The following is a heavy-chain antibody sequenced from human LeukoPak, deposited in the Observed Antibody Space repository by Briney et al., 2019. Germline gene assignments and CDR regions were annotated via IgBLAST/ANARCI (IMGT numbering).Heavy chain of an antibody. CDR2: IYYSGST. V-gene: IGHV4-61*01. D-gene: IGHD2-21*02. J-gene: IGHJ5*02. Sequence: SETLSLTCTVSGGSVSSGSYYWSWIRQPPGKGLEWIGYIYYSGSTNYNPSLKSRVTISVDTSKNQFSLKLSSVTAADTAMYFCARTPTYCGGDCYYFDPWGQGTLVTVSS. CDR1: GGSVSSGSYY. CDR3: ARTPTYCGGDCYYFDP.